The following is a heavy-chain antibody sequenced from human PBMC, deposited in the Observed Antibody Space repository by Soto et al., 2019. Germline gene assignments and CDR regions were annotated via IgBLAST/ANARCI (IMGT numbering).Heavy chain of an antibody. CDR3: AREIMPLTNDWYFDL. J-gene: IGHJ2*01. V-gene: IGHV4-30-4*01. D-gene: IGHD2-8*01. CDR2: IFDSGST. CDR1: GGSISGGVHS. Sequence: QVQLQESGPGLVKPSETLSLTCTVSGGSISGGVHSWSWIRQPPGKCLEWIGHIFDSGSTYYNPSLKSRLTISVDTSKHQFSLRLSSVTAADTAVYYWAREIMPLTNDWYFDLWGRGTLVTVSS.